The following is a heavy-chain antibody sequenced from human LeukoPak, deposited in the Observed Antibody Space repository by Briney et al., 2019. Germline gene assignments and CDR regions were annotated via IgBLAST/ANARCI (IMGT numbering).Heavy chain of an antibody. CDR1: GGTFSSYA. D-gene: IGHD6-13*01. CDR2: IIPIFGTA. V-gene: IGHV1-69*05. Sequence: SVKVSCKASGGTFSSYAISWVRQAPGQGLEWMGGIIPIFGTANYAQKFQGRITITTDESTSTAHMELSSLRSEDTAVYYCAPGIAAAGSDYWGQGTLVTVSS. CDR3: APGIAAAGSDY. J-gene: IGHJ4*02.